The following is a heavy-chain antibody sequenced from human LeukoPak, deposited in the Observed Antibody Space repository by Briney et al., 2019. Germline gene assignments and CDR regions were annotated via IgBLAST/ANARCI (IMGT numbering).Heavy chain of an antibody. V-gene: IGHV1-69*13. Sequence: SVNVSCMASGCTFSPYPIYWVRQAAGQGLEWMGGIIPIFGTANYAQKFQGRVTITADESTSTAYMELSSLRSEDTAVYYCARDLLSYYYDSSGYYFDYWGQGTLVTVSS. D-gene: IGHD3-22*01. CDR1: GCTFSPYP. CDR3: ARDLLSYYYDSSGYYFDY. J-gene: IGHJ4*02. CDR2: IIPIFGTA.